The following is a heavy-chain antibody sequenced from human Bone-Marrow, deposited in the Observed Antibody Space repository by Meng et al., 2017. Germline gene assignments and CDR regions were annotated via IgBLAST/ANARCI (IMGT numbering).Heavy chain of an antibody. V-gene: IGHV3-30*18. Sequence: QMQLVESGGGVVQPGRSLRLSCAASGFTFRSYGMHWVRQAPGRGLEWVAFISYDTTTEYYVDSVKGRFTVSRDNSKNTLYLQMNSLRAEDTALYYCAKGHNSNDYCGQGTLVTVSS. CDR2: ISYDTTTE. CDR1: GFTFRSYG. CDR3: AKGHNSNDY. D-gene: IGHD1-1*01. J-gene: IGHJ4*02.